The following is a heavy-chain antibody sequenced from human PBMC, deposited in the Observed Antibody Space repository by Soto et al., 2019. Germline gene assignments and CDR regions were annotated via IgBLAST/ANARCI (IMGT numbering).Heavy chain of an antibody. CDR1: GGTISSYY. CDR3: ARGAGRYSYGETYYYYYGMDV. CDR2: IYYSGST. V-gene: IGHV4-59*01. J-gene: IGHJ6*02. Sequence: PSVTLSLTCTASGGTISSYYWSWIRQPPGKGLKWIGYIYYSGSTNYNPSLKSRVTISVDTSKNQFSLKLSSVTAADTAVYYCARGAGRYSYGETYYYYYGMDVWGQGTTVTVSS. D-gene: IGHD5-18*01.